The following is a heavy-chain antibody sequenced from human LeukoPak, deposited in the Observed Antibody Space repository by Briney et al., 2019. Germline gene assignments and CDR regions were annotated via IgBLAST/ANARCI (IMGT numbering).Heavy chain of an antibody. V-gene: IGHV3-23*01. CDR1: GFSFSNYA. CDR2: ISGRGANT. J-gene: IGHJ6*03. CDR3: VKAAAAGISYYYYMDV. Sequence: GGSLRLSCVASGFSFSNYAMSWVRQAPGKGLEWVSAISGRGANTYYADSVKGRFTISRDNAKNSLYLQMNSLRAEDTAFYYCVKAAAAGISYYYYMDVWGKGTTVTISS. D-gene: IGHD6-13*01.